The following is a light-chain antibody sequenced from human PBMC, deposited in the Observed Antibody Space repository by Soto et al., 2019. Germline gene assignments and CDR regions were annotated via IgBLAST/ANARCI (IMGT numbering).Light chain of an antibody. CDR3: SSYVGTNSYV. J-gene: IGLJ1*01. CDR2: EVS. Sequence: TQPPSASGSPAQSVTISCTGTSSDVGGYNYVSWYQQHPGKAPKLMIYEVSKRPSGVPDRFSGSKSGNTASLTVSGLQAEDEADYYCSSYVGTNSYVFGTGTKVTVL. CDR1: SSDVGGYNY. V-gene: IGLV2-8*01.